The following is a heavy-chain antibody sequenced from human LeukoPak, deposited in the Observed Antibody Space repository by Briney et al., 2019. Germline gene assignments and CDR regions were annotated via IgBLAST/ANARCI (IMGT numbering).Heavy chain of an antibody. V-gene: IGHV4-39*07. CDR2: IYYSGST. J-gene: IGHJ5*02. Sequence: SETLSLTCTVSGGSISSSSYYWGWIRQPPGKGLEWIGSIYYSGSTYYNPSLKSRVTISVDTSKNQFSLKLSSVTAADTAVYYCARVRVLLPFDPWGQGTLVTVSS. CDR1: GGSISSSSYY. CDR3: ARVRVLLPFDP. D-gene: IGHD1-1*01.